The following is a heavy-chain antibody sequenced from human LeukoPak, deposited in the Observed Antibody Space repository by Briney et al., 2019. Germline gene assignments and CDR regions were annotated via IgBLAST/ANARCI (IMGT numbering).Heavy chain of an antibody. D-gene: IGHD2-15*01. Sequence: SVKVSCKASGGTFSSYAISWVRQAPGQGLEWMGRIIPIFGIANYAQKFQGRVTITADKPTSTAYMELSSLRSEDTAVYYCARGDCSGGSCYQGNYWGQGTLVAVSS. CDR1: GGTFSSYA. V-gene: IGHV1-69*04. CDR2: IIPIFGIA. J-gene: IGHJ4*02. CDR3: ARGDCSGGSCYQGNY.